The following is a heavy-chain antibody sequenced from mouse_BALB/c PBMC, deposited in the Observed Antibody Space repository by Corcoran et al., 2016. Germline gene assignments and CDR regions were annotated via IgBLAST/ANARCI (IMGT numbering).Heavy chain of an antibody. Sequence: EHHLYPSGPVLVQPGASVKMSCKASGYTFTSYVMHWVKQKPGQGIEWIGYINPHNDGTKYNEKFKGKATLTSDKSSSTAYMELSSLTSEDSAVYYCATFNSKYFDYWGQGTTLTVSS. V-gene: IGHV1S136*01. CDR2: INPHNDGT. CDR1: GYTFTSYV. D-gene: IGHD1-3*01. CDR3: ATFNSKYFDY. J-gene: IGHJ2*01.